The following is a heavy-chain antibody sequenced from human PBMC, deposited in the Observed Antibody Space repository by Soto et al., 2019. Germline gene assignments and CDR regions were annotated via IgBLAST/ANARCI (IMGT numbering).Heavy chain of an antibody. V-gene: IGHV3-9*01. Sequence: EVPLVESGGGLVQPGRSLRLSCAASGFTFDDYAMHWVRQAPGKGLEWVSGISWNSGSIGYADSVKGRFTISRDNAKNSLYLQMNSLRAEDTALYYCAKDILAYCGGDCSGGLDYWGQGTLVTVSS. D-gene: IGHD2-21*02. CDR3: AKDILAYCGGDCSGGLDY. CDR1: GFTFDDYA. J-gene: IGHJ4*02. CDR2: ISWNSGSI.